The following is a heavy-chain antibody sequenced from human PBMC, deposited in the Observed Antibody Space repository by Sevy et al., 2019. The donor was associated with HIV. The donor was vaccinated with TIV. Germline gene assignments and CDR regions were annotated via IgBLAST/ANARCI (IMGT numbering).Heavy chain of an antibody. CDR2: IRTKPYGGTA. V-gene: IGHV3-49*03. D-gene: IGHD6-6*01. CDR3: SRGAFGSSAGIHYYGLDV. Sequence: GGSLRLSCTASGFAFGDYAMTWIRQVPGKGLEWVGSIRTKPYGGTADYAASAKGRFTISRDDSKSIAYLQMSNLKTEDTAVYYCSRGAFGSSAGIHYYGLDVWGQGTTVTVSS. CDR1: GFAFGDYA. J-gene: IGHJ6*02.